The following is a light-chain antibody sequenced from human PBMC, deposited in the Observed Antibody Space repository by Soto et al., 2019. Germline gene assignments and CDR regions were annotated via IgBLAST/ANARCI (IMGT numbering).Light chain of an antibody. CDR2: QAS. CDR1: ESIGRW. J-gene: IGKJ2*01. V-gene: IGKV1-5*03. CDR3: QQYNSFPYT. Sequence: DIQMTHSPSTLSASVGDRVTITCRASESIGRWLAWYQQKPGRAPKLLMYQASTLESGVPSRFSGSGSGTEFTLTISSLQHDDFATYYCQQYNSFPYTFGQGTKLDIK.